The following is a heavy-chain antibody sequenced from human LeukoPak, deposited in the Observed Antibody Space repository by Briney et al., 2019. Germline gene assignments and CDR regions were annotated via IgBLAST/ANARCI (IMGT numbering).Heavy chain of an antibody. CDR2: IYSGGST. CDR3: ARTLDYGDYFDY. Sequence: GGSLRLSCAASGFTDSSNYMSWVRQAPGKGLEWVSVIYSGGSTYYADSVKGRFTISRDNSKNTLYLQMNSLRAEDTAVYYCARTLDYGDYFDYWGQGTLVTVSS. V-gene: IGHV3-53*01. J-gene: IGHJ4*02. CDR1: GFTDSSNY. D-gene: IGHD4-17*01.